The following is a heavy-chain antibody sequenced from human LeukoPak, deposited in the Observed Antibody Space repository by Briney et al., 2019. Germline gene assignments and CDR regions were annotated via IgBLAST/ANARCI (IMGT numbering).Heavy chain of an antibody. CDR2: ISSSSSYI. CDR3: ARDWPTIAAAGTIPEYFQH. CDR1: GFTFSSYA. D-gene: IGHD6-13*01. V-gene: IGHV3-21*01. J-gene: IGHJ1*01. Sequence: PGGSLRLSCAGSGFTFSSYAMTWVRQAPEKGLEWVSSISSSSSYIYYADSVKGRFTISRDNAKNSLYLQMNSLRAEDTAVYYCARDWPTIAAAGTIPEYFQHWGQGTLVTVSS.